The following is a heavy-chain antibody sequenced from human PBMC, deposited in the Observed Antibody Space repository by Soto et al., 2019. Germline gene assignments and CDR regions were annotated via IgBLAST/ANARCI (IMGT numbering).Heavy chain of an antibody. CDR1: GFSFTTYV. D-gene: IGHD1-26*01. CDR2: ISHDGSYK. Sequence: GGSLRLSCAVSGFSFTTYVMHWVRQAPCKGLEWVAVISHDGSYKYYGDAVKGRFTISRDTSKNAVYLEMNSLRPEDTAVYYCAKGLLAIVGTTLPRDAFNIWGQGTMVTVSS. CDR3: AKGLLAIVGTTLPRDAFNI. V-gene: IGHV3-30*18. J-gene: IGHJ3*02.